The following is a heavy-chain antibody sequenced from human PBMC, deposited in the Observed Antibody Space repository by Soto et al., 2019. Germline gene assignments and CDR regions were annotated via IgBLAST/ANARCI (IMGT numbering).Heavy chain of an antibody. J-gene: IGHJ3*02. CDR3: AKQYCSGGSCRPDDAFDI. V-gene: IGHV3-23*01. Sequence: GGSLRLSCAASGFTFSSYAMSWVRQAPGKGLEWVSAISGSGGSTYYADSVKGRFTISRDNSKNTLYLQMNSLRAEDTAVYYCAKQYCSGGSCRPDDAFDIWGQGTMVTVSS. CDR1: GFTFSSYA. CDR2: ISGSGGST. D-gene: IGHD2-15*01.